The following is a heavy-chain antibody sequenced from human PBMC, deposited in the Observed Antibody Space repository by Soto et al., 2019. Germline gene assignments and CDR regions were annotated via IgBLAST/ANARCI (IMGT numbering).Heavy chain of an antibody. Sequence: GSLRLSCAASGFTVSSNYMSWVRQAPGKGLEWVSVIYSGGSTYYADSVKGRFTISRDNSKNTLYLQMNSLRAEDTAVYYCARGTLITMDSSGYIGDAFDIWGQGTMVTVSS. CDR2: IYSGGST. J-gene: IGHJ3*02. CDR1: GFTVSSNY. V-gene: IGHV3-53*01. D-gene: IGHD3-22*01. CDR3: ARGTLITMDSSGYIGDAFDI.